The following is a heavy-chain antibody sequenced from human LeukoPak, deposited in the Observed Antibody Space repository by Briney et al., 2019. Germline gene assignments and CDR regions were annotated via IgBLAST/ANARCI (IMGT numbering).Heavy chain of an antibody. J-gene: IGHJ1*01. CDR3: ARPQDYCTGNTCYGYFQH. V-gene: IGHV3-53*01. Sequence: GGSLRLSCAVSGFPVSNSYMRWVRQAPGRGLEGVSVPYRGGSPYHAVSVKGRFNISSDNSKHTLSLQMNSLNAEHTRIFLCARPQDYCTGNTCYGYFQHWGQGTLVTVSA. CDR2: PYRGGSP. D-gene: IGHD2/OR15-2a*01. CDR1: GFPVSNSY.